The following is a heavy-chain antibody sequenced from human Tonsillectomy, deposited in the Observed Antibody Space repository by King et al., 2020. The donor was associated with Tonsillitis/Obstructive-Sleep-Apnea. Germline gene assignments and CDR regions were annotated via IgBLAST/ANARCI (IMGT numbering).Heavy chain of an antibody. CDR1: GFTFSSYS. V-gene: IGHV3-48*02. Sequence: VQLVESGGGLEQPGGSLRLSCAASGFTFSSYSMNWVRQAPGKGLEWVSYISSSSSTMYYADSVKGRFTISRDNARNSLYLQMNSLRDEDTAVYYCARDPIEIAAATNYFDYWGQGTLVTVSS. D-gene: IGHD6-13*01. CDR2: ISSSSSTM. CDR3: ARDPIEIAAATNYFDY. J-gene: IGHJ4*02.